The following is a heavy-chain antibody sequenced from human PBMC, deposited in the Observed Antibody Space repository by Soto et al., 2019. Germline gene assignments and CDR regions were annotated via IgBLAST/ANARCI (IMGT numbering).Heavy chain of an antibody. D-gene: IGHD3-22*01. CDR2: IIPIFGTA. V-gene: IGHV1-69*06. CDR1: GGTFSSYA. CDR3: ASGAGAVNYYDSSGYYLPYYYYYGMDV. Sequence: ASVKVSGKASGGTFSSYAISWVRQAPGQGLEWMGGIIPIFGTANYAQKFQGRVTITADKSTSTAYMELSSLRSEDTAVYYCASGAGAVNYYDSSGYYLPYYYYYGMDVWGQGTTVTVSS. J-gene: IGHJ6*02.